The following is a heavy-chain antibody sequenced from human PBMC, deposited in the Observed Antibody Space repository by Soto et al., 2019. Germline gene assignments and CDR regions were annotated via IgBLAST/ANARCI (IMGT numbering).Heavy chain of an antibody. Sequence: EVQLVESGGGLVKPGGSLRLSGAASGFTFSGYSMNWVRQAPGKGREWVSSISSSSSYIYYADSVKGRFTISRDNAKNSLYLQMNSLRAEDTAVYYCARDWGTYGDYYYGMDVWGQGTTVTVSS. CDR3: ARDWGTYGDYYYGMDV. CDR2: ISSSSSYI. D-gene: IGHD3-16*01. CDR1: GFTFSGYS. V-gene: IGHV3-21*01. J-gene: IGHJ6*02.